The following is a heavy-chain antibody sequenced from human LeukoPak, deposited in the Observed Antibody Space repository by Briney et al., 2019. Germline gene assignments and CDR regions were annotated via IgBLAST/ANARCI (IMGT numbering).Heavy chain of an antibody. CDR3: AKRIYGDFDAFDV. V-gene: IGHV3-23*01. D-gene: IGHD4-17*01. CDR2: IRGGGSST. CDR1: GFTFSSYA. Sequence: GGSLRLSCAASGFTFSSYAISWVRQGPGKGLEWVSFIRGGGSSTYYADSVKGRFTISRDNSKNMLFLQMSSLRAEDTAIYYCAKRIYGDFDAFDVWGQGTMVTVSS. J-gene: IGHJ3*01.